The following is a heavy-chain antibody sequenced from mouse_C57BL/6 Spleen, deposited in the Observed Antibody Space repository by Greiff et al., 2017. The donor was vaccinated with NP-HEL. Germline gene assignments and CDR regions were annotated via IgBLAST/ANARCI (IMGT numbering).Heavy chain of an antibody. Sequence: EVMLVESGGGLVKPGGSLKLSCAASGFTFSDYGMHWVRQAPEKGLEWVAYISSGSSTIYYADTVKGRFTISRDNAKNTLFLQMTSLRSEDTAMYYCARIYYEYDGYFDVWGTGTTVTVSS. J-gene: IGHJ1*03. V-gene: IGHV5-17*01. CDR3: ARIYYEYDGYFDV. D-gene: IGHD2-4*01. CDR2: ISSGSSTI. CDR1: GFTFSDYG.